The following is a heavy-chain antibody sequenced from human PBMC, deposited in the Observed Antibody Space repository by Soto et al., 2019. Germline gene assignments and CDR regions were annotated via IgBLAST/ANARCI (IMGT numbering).Heavy chain of an antibody. V-gene: IGHV4-34*01. CDR1: GGSFSGYY. CDR2: INHSGST. Sequence: PSETLSLTCAVYGGSFSGYYWSWIRQPPGKGLEWIGEINHSGSTNYSPSLKSRVTISVDTSKNQFSLKLSSVTAADTAVYYCARDSRSNYYYYGMDVWGQGTTVTVSS. CDR3: ARDSRSNYYYYGMDV. D-gene: IGHD4-4*01. J-gene: IGHJ6*02.